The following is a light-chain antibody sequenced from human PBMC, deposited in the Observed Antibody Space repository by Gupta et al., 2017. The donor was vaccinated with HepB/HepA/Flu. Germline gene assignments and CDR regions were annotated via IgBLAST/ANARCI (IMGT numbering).Light chain of an antibody. Sequence: EIVMTQSPATLSVSPGERATVSCRASQSVSSNLAWYQQKPGQAPRLLIYGASTRSIGIPARFTRPSSGTEFSLTMSSLLFEDFVVYYCHGDNAWGFTFGHGTKVDFK. V-gene: IGKV3-15*01. CDR3: HGDNAWGFT. J-gene: IGKJ3*01. CDR2: GAS. CDR1: QSVSSN.